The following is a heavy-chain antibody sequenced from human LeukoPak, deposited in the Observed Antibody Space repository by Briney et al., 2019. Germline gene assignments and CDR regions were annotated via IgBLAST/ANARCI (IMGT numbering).Heavy chain of an antibody. Sequence: GGSLRLSCAASGFTFDDYAMHWVRQAPGKGLEWVSGISWNSGSIGYADSAKGRFTISRDNAKNSLYLQMNSLRAEDTALYYCAKLTSAPGSGYWGQGTLVTVSS. J-gene: IGHJ4*02. D-gene: IGHD1-14*01. CDR3: AKLTSAPGSGY. V-gene: IGHV3-9*01. CDR1: GFTFDDYA. CDR2: ISWNSGSI.